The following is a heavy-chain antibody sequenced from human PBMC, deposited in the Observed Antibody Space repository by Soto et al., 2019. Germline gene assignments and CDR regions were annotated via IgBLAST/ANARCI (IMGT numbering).Heavy chain of an antibody. D-gene: IGHD5-18*01. CDR2: IIPIFGTA. CDR3: ARVSPGYSYGYDYYYYGMDV. CDR1: GGTFSSYA. J-gene: IGHJ6*02. V-gene: IGHV1-69*13. Sequence: GASVKLSCKASGGTFSSYAISWVRQAPGQGLEWMGGIIPIFGTANYAQKFQGRVTITADESTSTAYMELSSLRSEDTAVYYCARVSPGYSYGYDYYYYGMDVWGQGTTVTVS.